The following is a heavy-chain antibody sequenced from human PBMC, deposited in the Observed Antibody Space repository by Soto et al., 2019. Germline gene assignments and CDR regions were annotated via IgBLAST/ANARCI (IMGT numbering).Heavy chain of an antibody. D-gene: IGHD6-19*01. CDR1: GYTFTNFF. J-gene: IGHJ4*02. V-gene: IGHV1-46*01. CDR2: INPGGGST. Sequence: QVQLVQSGAEVKGPGASVKISCKASGYTFTNFFIHWVRQAPGQGLEWMGIINPGGGSTDYAQKVKGRVSLTRGASTNTVHMELSSLRSEDTAVYYCARDLVSLVAVAGTCYFDYWGQGTLVTVSS. CDR3: ARDLVSLVAVAGTCYFDY.